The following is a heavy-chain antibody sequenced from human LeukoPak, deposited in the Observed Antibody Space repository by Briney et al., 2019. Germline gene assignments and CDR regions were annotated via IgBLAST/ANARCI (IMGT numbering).Heavy chain of an antibody. Sequence: SVKVSCKASGGTFSSYAISWVRQAPGQGLEWMGRIIPMFGTVNYEQKFQGRVTIIADKFTSTAYMELSSLRFEDTAMYYCARDQKVGATPYFGMDVWGQGTTVTVSS. CDR2: IIPMFGTV. J-gene: IGHJ6*02. V-gene: IGHV1-69*06. CDR3: ARDQKVGATPYFGMDV. CDR1: GGTFSSYA. D-gene: IGHD1-26*01.